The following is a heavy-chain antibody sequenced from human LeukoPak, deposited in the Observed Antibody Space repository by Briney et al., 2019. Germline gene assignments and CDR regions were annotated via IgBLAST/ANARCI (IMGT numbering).Heavy chain of an antibody. J-gene: IGHJ6*03. D-gene: IGHD1-26*01. Sequence: PSETLSLTCTVSGGSISSSSYYWGWIRQPPGKGLEWIGSIYYSGSTYYNPSLKSRVTISVDTSKNQFSLKLSSVTAADTAVYYCARRRGSYTRYYYYMDVWGKGTTVTISS. V-gene: IGHV4-39*07. CDR3: ARRRGSYTRYYYYMDV. CDR1: GGSISSSSYY. CDR2: IYYSGST.